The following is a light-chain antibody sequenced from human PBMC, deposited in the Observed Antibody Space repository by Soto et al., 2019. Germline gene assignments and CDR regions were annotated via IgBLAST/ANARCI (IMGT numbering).Light chain of an antibody. CDR3: EQYNSYSRT. J-gene: IGKJ1*01. V-gene: IGKV1-5*03. CDR2: KAS. Sequence: DIQMTQSPSTLSASVGDRVTITCRASQSISSWLAWYQQKPGKAPKLLIYKASSLESGVPSRFRGSGSGTKFTLTISSLQHDDIATYYCEQYNSYSRTFGQGTKVEIK. CDR1: QSISSW.